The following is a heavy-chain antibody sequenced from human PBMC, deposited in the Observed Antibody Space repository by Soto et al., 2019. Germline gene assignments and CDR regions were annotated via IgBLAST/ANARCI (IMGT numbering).Heavy chain of an antibody. CDR3: ARHLFSSPYYYYYVDV. CDR2: ISSSGGTI. J-gene: IGHJ6*03. CDR1: GFSFSDYD. Sequence: QVQLVESGGGLVKPGGSLRLSCAASGFSFSDYDMSWIRQAPGKGLEWVSYISSSGGTIYYVDSVQGRFTISRDNAKNSLYLQMNRLRAEDTAVYYCARHLFSSPYYYYYVDVWGKGTTVTVSS. V-gene: IGHV3-11*01.